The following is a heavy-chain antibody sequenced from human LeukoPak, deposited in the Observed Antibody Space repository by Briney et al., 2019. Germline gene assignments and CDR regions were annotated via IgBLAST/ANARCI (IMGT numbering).Heavy chain of an antibody. CDR2: IYYSGST. D-gene: IGHD1-26*01. CDR3: ARESGSYLTFDY. CDR1: GGSISSGDYY. Sequence: SQTLSLTCTVSGGSISSGDYYWSWIRQPPGKGLEWIGYIYYSGSTYYNPSLKSRVTISVDTSKNQFSLKLSSVTAADTAVYYCARESGSYLTFDYWGQGTLVTVSS. V-gene: IGHV4-30-4*01. J-gene: IGHJ4*02.